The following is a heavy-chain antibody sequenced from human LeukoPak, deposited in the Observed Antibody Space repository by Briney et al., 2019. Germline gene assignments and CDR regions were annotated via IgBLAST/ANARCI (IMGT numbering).Heavy chain of an antibody. D-gene: IGHD4-23*01. J-gene: IGHJ4*02. CDR1: GFTFNTYW. Sequence: GSLRLSCAASGFTFNTYWMHWVRQAPGKGLVWVSRINSDGRRTTYADSLKGRFTISRDNAKNTLYLQMNSLRAEDTAVYYCARDLDYGGYSNFDDWGQGTLVTVSS. CDR3: ARDLDYGGYSNFDD. CDR2: INSDGRRT. V-gene: IGHV3-74*01.